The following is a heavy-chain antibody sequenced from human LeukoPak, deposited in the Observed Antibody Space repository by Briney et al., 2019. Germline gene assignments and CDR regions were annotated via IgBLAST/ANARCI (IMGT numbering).Heavy chain of an antibody. V-gene: IGHV3-48*03. J-gene: IGHJ3*02. Sequence: GGSLRLSCAASGFTFSSSEMNWVRQAPGKGLEWVSYISSSGSTIYYADSVKGRFTISRDNAKNSLYLQINSLRAEDTAVYYCARDRAGVFDIWGQGTMVTVSS. D-gene: IGHD3-10*01. CDR2: ISSSGSTI. CDR1: GFTFSSSE. CDR3: ARDRAGVFDI.